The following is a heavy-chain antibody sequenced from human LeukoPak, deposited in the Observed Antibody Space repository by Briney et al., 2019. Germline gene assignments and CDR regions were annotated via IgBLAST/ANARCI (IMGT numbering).Heavy chain of an antibody. CDR3: AGFGSYYYDY. Sequence: GGSLRLSYEVSGFTFSSYWMYCVRQAPGKGLVWVSRLNGDGDYTDYEDSVKGRFTISRDNSKNTLYLQMNSLRAEDTAVYFCAGFGSYYYDYWGQGTLVTVSS. J-gene: IGHJ4*02. CDR2: LNGDGDYT. D-gene: IGHD3-10*01. CDR1: GFTFSSYW. V-gene: IGHV3-74*01.